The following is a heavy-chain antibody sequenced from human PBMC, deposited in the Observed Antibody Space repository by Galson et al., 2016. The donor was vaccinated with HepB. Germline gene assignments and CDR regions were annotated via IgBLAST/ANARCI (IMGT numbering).Heavy chain of an antibody. D-gene: IGHD3-10*01. V-gene: IGHV4-34*01. CDR3: ARFGFF. J-gene: IGHJ4*02. CDR1: GGSFSGYF. CDR2: INRSGGT. Sequence: SETLSLTCAVYGGSFSGYFWSWIRQPPGKGLEWIGEINRSGGTNYNPSLKSRGTISVDTSKNHFSLNLSSVTAADTAVYYCARFGFFWGQGTLVTVSS.